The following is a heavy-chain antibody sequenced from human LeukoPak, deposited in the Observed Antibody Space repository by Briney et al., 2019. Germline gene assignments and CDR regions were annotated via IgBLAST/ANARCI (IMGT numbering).Heavy chain of an antibody. CDR2: IWYDGSKK. V-gene: IGHV3-33*01. J-gene: IGHJ3*02. D-gene: IGHD3-3*01. CDR1: GYTFSSYG. CDR3: ARDLGVSTIFGVVKGAFDI. Sequence: PGGSLRLSCAASGYTFSSYGMHWVRQAPGKGLEWVAYIWYDGSKKEYVDSVKGRFTISRDDSKNTLYLQMNSLRVEDTAVYYCARDLGVSTIFGVVKGAFDIWGQGTMVTVSS.